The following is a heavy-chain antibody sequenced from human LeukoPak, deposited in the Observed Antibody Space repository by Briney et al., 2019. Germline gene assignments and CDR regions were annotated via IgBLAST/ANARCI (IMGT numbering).Heavy chain of an antibody. Sequence: SVKVSCKASGGTFSSYAISWVRQAPGQGLEWMGRIIPIFGTANYAQKFQGRVTITTDESTSTAYMELSSLRSEDAAVYYCARLEAAAGFAFDIWGQGTMVTVSS. V-gene: IGHV1-69*05. CDR2: IIPIFGTA. D-gene: IGHD6-13*01. CDR3: ARLEAAAGFAFDI. CDR1: GGTFSSYA. J-gene: IGHJ3*02.